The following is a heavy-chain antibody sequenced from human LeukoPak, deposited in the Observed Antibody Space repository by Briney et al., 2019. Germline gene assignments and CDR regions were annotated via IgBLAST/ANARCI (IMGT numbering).Heavy chain of an antibody. Sequence: PGRSLRLSCAASEFTFSSYGMHWVRQAPGKGLEWVAVISYDGSNEYYADSVKGRFTISRDNSKNTLYLQMNSLRAEDTAVYYCAKLYEGYYDSSGYPPNGAFDIWGQGTMVTVSS. D-gene: IGHD3-22*01. V-gene: IGHV3-30*18. J-gene: IGHJ3*02. CDR2: ISYDGSNE. CDR3: AKLYEGYYDSSGYPPNGAFDI. CDR1: EFTFSSYG.